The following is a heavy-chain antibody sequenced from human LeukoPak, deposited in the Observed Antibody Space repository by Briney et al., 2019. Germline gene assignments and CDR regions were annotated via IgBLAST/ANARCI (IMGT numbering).Heavy chain of an antibody. CDR2: INPNSGGT. J-gene: IGHJ4*02. Sequence: ASVKVSCKASRYTFTGYYMHWVRQAPGQGLEWMGWINPNSGGTNYAQKFQGRVTMTRDTSISTAYMELSRLRSDDTAVYYCARSTPYYGILTGSYYFDYWGQGTLVTVSS. CDR3: ARSTPYYGILTGSYYFDY. D-gene: IGHD3-9*01. CDR1: RYTFTGYY. V-gene: IGHV1-2*02.